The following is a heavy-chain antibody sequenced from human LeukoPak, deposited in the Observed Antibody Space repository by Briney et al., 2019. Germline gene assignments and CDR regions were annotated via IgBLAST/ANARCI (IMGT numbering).Heavy chain of an antibody. Sequence: SVRLSCAASGFTFRSYTMNWVRQTPGKGLEWVSSISRGSHYIHYADSVEGRFTLSRDNDKNSLYLQLNSLRAEDTAVYYCAGDPNYDRGVWGKGTTVTVSS. J-gene: IGHJ6*04. V-gene: IGHV3-21*01. CDR1: GFTFRSYT. CDR3: AGDPNYDRGV. D-gene: IGHD3-3*01. CDR2: ISRGSHYI.